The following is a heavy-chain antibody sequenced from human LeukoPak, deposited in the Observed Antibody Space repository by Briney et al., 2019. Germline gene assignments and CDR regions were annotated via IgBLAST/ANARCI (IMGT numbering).Heavy chain of an antibody. Sequence: ASETLSLTCTVSGGSISSYYWSWIRQPPGKGLEWIEYIYYSGSTNYNPSLKSRVTISVDTSKNQFSLKLSSVTAADTAVYYCARQSCSGGSCYPRPYWYFDLWGRGTLVTVSS. D-gene: IGHD2-15*01. J-gene: IGHJ2*01. CDR3: ARQSCSGGSCYPRPYWYFDL. CDR1: GGSISSYY. CDR2: IYYSGST. V-gene: IGHV4-59*08.